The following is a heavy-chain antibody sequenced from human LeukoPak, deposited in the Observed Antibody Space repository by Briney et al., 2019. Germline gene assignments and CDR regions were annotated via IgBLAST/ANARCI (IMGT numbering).Heavy chain of an antibody. CDR1: GGSISTSNYY. D-gene: IGHD2-15*01. Sequence: SETLSLTCTVSGGSISTSNYYWGWIRQPPGKGLEWIGNIFYSGSTYYSPSLRSRVTISLDTSKNQFSLKLSSVTAADTAVYYCARGRGRYCSGGSCYRMASWFDPWGQGTLVTVSS. J-gene: IGHJ5*02. V-gene: IGHV4-39*07. CDR3: ARGRGRYCSGGSCYRMASWFDP. CDR2: IFYSGST.